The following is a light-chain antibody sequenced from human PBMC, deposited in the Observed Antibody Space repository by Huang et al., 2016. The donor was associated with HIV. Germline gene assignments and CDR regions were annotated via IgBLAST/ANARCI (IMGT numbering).Light chain of an antibody. CDR1: QRISKY. V-gene: IGKV1-39*01. J-gene: IGKJ2*01. CDR2: GAS. Sequence: DSQMTQSPSSLSASVGDRVTITCRASQRISKYLNWYQQKPGRAPNRLISGASNLQSGVPSRFSGSGSVTDFTLTISGLQPGDFATYYCQHSFRSPYTFGQGTKVDMK. CDR3: QHSFRSPYT.